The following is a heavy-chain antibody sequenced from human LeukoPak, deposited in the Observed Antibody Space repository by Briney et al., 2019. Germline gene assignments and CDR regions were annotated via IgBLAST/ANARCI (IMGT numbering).Heavy chain of an antibody. CDR3: ARGIQLWLRLRRNNYFDY. D-gene: IGHD5-18*01. CDR1: GGSFSGYY. Sequence: NPSETLSLTCAVYGGSFSGYYWSWIRQPPGKGLEWIGEINHSGSTSYNPSLKSRVTISVDTSKNQFSLKLSSVTAADTAVYYCARGIQLWLRLRRNNYFDYWGQGTLVTVSS. J-gene: IGHJ4*02. V-gene: IGHV4-34*01. CDR2: INHSGST.